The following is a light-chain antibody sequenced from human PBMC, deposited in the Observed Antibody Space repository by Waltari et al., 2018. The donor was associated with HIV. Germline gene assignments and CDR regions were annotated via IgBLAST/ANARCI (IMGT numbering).Light chain of an antibody. V-gene: IGLV2-14*03. CDR1: SRAVGGYNF. J-gene: IGLJ2*01. CDR3: NSYTTSSTLHVV. CDR2: DVS. Sequence: QSALTQPASVSGSPGQSITIPCPGPSRAVGGYNFFSWYQNHPGKAPKLMIYDVSNRPSGVSNRFSGSKSGNTASLTISGLQAEDEADYYCNSYTTSSTLHVVFGGGTKLTVL.